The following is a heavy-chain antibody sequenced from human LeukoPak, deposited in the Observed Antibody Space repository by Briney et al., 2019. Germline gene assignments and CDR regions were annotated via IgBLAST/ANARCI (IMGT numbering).Heavy chain of an antibody. D-gene: IGHD2-2*01. V-gene: IGHV3-64D*08. Sequence: PGGSLRLSCSASGFTFSTDAMHWVRQAPGRGLEYVSSISSDGRNTNHADSVKGRFTLSRDNSKNALFLQMSSLRSEDTALYYCVRRGSTGWYDSWGQGTLVTVSS. CDR1: GFTFSTDA. CDR3: VRRGSTGWYDS. J-gene: IGHJ5*01. CDR2: ISSDGRNT.